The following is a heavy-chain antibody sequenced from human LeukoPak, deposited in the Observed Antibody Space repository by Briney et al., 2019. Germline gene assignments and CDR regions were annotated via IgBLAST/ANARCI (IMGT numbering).Heavy chain of an antibody. D-gene: IGHD6-13*01. V-gene: IGHV3-48*01. CDR1: GLTFDTYW. CDR2: ISSSSSTI. J-gene: IGHJ6*03. CDR3: ARDPSSWYYYYMDV. Sequence: GGSLRLSCIASGLTFDTYWMMWVRQAPGKGLEWVSYISSSSSTIYYADSVKGRFTISRDNAKNSMYLQMNSLRAEDTAVYYCARDPSSWYYYYMDVWGKGTTVTVSS.